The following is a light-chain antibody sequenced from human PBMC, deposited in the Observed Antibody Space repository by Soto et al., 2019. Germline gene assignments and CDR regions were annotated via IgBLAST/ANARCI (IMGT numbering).Light chain of an antibody. J-gene: IGKJ1*01. Sequence: EIVMTQSPATLSVSPGERATLSCRASQSVSTSLAWYQQKPGQAPRLLISGASNRATGVPARFSGSGSETEFTLTIRSLQSEDFAVYYCQQYNNWWTFGQGTKVEIK. CDR3: QQYNNWWT. V-gene: IGKV3-15*01. CDR2: GAS. CDR1: QSVSTS.